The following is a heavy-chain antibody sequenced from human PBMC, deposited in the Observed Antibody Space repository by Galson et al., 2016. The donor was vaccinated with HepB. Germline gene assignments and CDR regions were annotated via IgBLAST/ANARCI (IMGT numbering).Heavy chain of an antibody. D-gene: IGHD1/OR15-1a*01. J-gene: IGHJ6*03. CDR2: IYHSGST. CDR3: AREGNNNTLDYYYMDV. CDR1: GGSISSSNW. Sequence: SETLSLTCAVSGGSISSSNWWSWVRQTPGKGLEWIGEIYHSGSTNYNPSLKSRVTISVEKSKNQFSLKLNSVTAADTAVYYCAREGNNNTLDYYYMDVWGKGTTVTVSS. V-gene: IGHV4-4*02.